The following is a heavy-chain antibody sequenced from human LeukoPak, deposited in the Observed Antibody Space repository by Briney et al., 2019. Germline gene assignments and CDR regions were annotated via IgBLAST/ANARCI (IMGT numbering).Heavy chain of an antibody. CDR3: ASPIVDYGDYPDAFDI. CDR1: GFTFSDYY. V-gene: IGHV3-11*01. D-gene: IGHD4-17*01. Sequence: GGSLRLSCAASGFTFSDYYMSWIRQAPGKGLEWVSYISSSGSTIYYADSVKGRFTISRDNAKNSLYLQMNSLRAEDTAVYYCASPIVDYGDYPDAFDIWGQGTMVTVSS. CDR2: ISSSGSTI. J-gene: IGHJ3*02.